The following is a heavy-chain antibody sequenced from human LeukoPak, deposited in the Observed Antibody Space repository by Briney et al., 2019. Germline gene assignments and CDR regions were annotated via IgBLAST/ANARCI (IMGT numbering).Heavy chain of an antibody. CDR2: INHSGST. V-gene: IGHV4-34*01. D-gene: IGHD1-26*01. Sequence: SETLSLTCAVYGGSFSGYYWSWIRQPPGKGLEWIGEINHSGSTNYNPSLTSRVTISVDTSKNLFSLKLSSVTAADTAFYYCASQGHHGKIVGTTLSYFYMDVWGKGTTVTVSS. CDR3: ASQGHHGKIVGTTLSYFYMDV. J-gene: IGHJ6*03. CDR1: GGSFSGYY.